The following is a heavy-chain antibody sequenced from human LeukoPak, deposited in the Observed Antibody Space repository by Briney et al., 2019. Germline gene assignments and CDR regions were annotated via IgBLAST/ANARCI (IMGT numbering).Heavy chain of an antibody. Sequence: GGSLRLSCSASGFTFSSYVMYWVRQAPGKGLECVAVISYDGSNEYYADSVKGRFTISRDNSKNTLYLQMNSLRAEDTAVYYCARDGAYCAGGSCHSYSAFDICGQGTVVTVSS. J-gene: IGHJ3*02. CDR3: ARDGAYCAGGSCHSYSAFDI. D-gene: IGHD2-15*01. CDR1: GFTFSSYV. V-gene: IGHV3-30-3*01. CDR2: ISYDGSNE.